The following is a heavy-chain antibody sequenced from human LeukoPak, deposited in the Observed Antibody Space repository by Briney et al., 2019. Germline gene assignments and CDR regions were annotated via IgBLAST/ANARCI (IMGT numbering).Heavy chain of an antibody. V-gene: IGHV1-46*01. D-gene: IGHD6-13*01. Sequence: ASVKVSCKASRYTFTSYYMHWVRQAPGQGLEWMGIINPSGGSTSYAQEFQGRVTMTRDTSTSTVYMELSSLRSEDTAVYYCARGGYSREAAYYYYGMDVWGQGTTVTVSS. CDR2: INPSGGST. CDR3: ARGGYSREAAYYYYGMDV. CDR1: RYTFTSYY. J-gene: IGHJ6*02.